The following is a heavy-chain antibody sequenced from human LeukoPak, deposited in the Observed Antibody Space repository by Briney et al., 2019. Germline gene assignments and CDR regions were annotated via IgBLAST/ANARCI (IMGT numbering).Heavy chain of an antibody. CDR2: IYYSGST. D-gene: IGHD3-22*01. CDR1: GGSINSYY. J-gene: IGHJ4*02. Sequence: SETLSLTCTVSGGSINSYYWSWIRQPPGKGLEWIGYIYYSGSTNYNPSLKSRVTISLDTSRTQFSLKLSSVTAADTAVYYCTSSYYYDSSGYIAVWGQGTLVTVFS. V-gene: IGHV4-59*01. CDR3: TSSYYYDSSGYIAV.